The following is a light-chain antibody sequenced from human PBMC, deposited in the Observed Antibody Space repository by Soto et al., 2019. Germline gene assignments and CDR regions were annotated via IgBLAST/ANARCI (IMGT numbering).Light chain of an antibody. Sequence: QCVLTQPRSVSGSPGQSVTISCTGTSSDVGGYNYVSWYQQHPGKAPKLMIYDVSQRPSGVPDRFSGSKSGNTASLTISGLQHEDEADYYCCSYAGSHFLFGGGTKLTVL. CDR2: DVS. CDR3: CSYAGSHFL. CDR1: SSDVGGYNY. V-gene: IGLV2-11*01. J-gene: IGLJ2*01.